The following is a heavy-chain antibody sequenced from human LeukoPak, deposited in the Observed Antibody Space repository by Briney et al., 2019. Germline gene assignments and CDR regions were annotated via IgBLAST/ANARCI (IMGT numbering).Heavy chain of an antibody. V-gene: IGHV3-49*03. CDR3: TRRYSGSYSLYYYYGMDV. CDR1: GFTFGDYA. J-gene: IGHJ6*02. Sequence: PGGSLRLSCTASGFTFGDYAMSWFRQAPGKGLEWVGFIRSKAYGGTTEYAASVKGRFTISRDDSKSIAYLQMNSLKTEDTAVYYCTRRYSGSYSLYYYYGMDVWGQGTTVTVSS. CDR2: IRSKAYGGTT. D-gene: IGHD1-26*01.